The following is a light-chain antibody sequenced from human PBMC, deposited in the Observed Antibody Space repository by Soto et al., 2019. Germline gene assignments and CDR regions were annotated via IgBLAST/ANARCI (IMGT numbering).Light chain of an antibody. Sequence: SYELTQPPSVSVAAGQTARITCGGNNIGSKSVHWYQQKPGQAPVLVIYDDGNRPSGIPERFSGSNSGNTATLTISRVEAGDEADYFCQVWDSSSDHREVFGNGTKVTV. CDR2: DDG. J-gene: IGLJ1*01. V-gene: IGLV3-21*02. CDR1: NIGSKS. CDR3: QVWDSSSDHREV.